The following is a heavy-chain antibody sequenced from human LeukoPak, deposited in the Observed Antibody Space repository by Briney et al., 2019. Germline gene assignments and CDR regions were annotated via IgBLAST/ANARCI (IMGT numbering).Heavy chain of an antibody. J-gene: IGHJ4*02. CDR2: INPNSGGT. CDR3: ARLAVAGTFDPDY. CDR1: GYTFTGYY. D-gene: IGHD6-19*01. Sequence: ASVKVSCKASGYTFTGYYMHWVRQAPGEGLEWMGWINPNSGGTNYAQKFQGRVTMTRDTSISTAYMELSRLRSDDTAVYYCARLAVAGTFDPDYWGQGTLVTVSS. V-gene: IGHV1-2*02.